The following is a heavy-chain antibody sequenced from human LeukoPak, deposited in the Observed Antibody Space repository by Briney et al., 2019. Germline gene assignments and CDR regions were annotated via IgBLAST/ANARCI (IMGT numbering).Heavy chain of an antibody. J-gene: IGHJ5*02. D-gene: IGHD3-22*01. CDR1: GFTFSSYA. Sequence: GGSLRLSCAASGFTFSSYAMSWVRQVPGKGLEWVSSISGGGDTTYYRDSVKGRFTISRDNSRNTLYLQMNNLRAEDTAMYYCAKDRTSSAYGTRFDPWGQGTLVTVSS. CDR2: ISGGGDTT. CDR3: AKDRTSSAYGTRFDP. V-gene: IGHV3-23*01.